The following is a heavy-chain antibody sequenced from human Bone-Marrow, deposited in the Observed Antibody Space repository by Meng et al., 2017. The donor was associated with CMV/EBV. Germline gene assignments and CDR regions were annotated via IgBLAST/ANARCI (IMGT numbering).Heavy chain of an antibody. V-gene: IGHV4-39*01. CDR2: IYYSGST. Sequence: GSLRLSCTVSGGSISSYYWGWIRQPPGKGLEWIGSIYYSGSTYYNPSLKSRVTISVDTSKNQFSLKLSSVTAADTAVYYCASLRFLEWLLKVSYYGMDVWGQWTTVTVAS. D-gene: IGHD3-3*01. J-gene: IGHJ6*02. CDR1: GGSISSYY. CDR3: ASLRFLEWLLKVSYYGMDV.